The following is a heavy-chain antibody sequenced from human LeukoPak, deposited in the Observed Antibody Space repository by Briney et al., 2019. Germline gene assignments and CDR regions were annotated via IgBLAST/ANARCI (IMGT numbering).Heavy chain of an antibody. CDR1: GFTFSSYG. D-gene: IGHD3-22*01. CDR2: IWYDGSNK. Sequence: PGGSLRLSCAASGFTFSSYGMHWVRQAPGKGLGWVAVIWYDGSNKYYADSVKGRFTISRDNSKNTLYLQMNSLRAEDTAVYYCARDLGYDSSGYPDYYFDYWGQGTLVTVSS. J-gene: IGHJ4*02. V-gene: IGHV3-33*01. CDR3: ARDLGYDSSGYPDYYFDY.